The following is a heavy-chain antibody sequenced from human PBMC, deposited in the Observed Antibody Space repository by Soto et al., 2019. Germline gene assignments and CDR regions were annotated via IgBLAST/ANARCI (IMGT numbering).Heavy chain of an antibody. J-gene: IGHJ4*02. D-gene: IGHD3-9*01. CDR2: ISAYNGNT. CDR3: ARDTVYFDDKYYFDY. V-gene: IGHV1-18*01. Sequence: ASVKVSCKASGYTFTSYGISWVRQAPGQGLEWMGWISAYNGNTNYAQKLQGRVTMTTDTSTSTAYMELRSLRSDDTAVYYCARDTVYFDDKYYFDYWGQGTLVTVSS. CDR1: GYTFTSYG.